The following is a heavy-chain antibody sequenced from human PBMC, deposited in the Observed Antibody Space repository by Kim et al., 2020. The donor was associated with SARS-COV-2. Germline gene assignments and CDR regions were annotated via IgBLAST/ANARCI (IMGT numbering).Heavy chain of an antibody. CDR3: ARDYDSSGCWFDP. D-gene: IGHD3-22*01. J-gene: IGHJ5*02. V-gene: IGHV1-8*01. Sequence: YAQKFQGRVTMTRNTSISTAYMELSSLRSEDTAVYYCARDYDSSGCWFDPWGQGTLVTVSS.